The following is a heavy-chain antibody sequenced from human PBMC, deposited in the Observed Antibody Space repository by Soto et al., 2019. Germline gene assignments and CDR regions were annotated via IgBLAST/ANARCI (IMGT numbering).Heavy chain of an antibody. D-gene: IGHD2-21*02. CDR3: ARGGFPVTSDY. J-gene: IGHJ4*02. Sequence: TSETLSLTCTVSGGSISSRGYYWGWIRQPPGKGLGRIGTIYYSGSTYYNPSLKSRVTISVDTSKNQFSLKLTSVTAADTAVYYCARGGFPVTSDYWGQGTRVTVAS. V-gene: IGHV4-39*07. CDR2: IYYSGST. CDR1: GGSISSRGYY.